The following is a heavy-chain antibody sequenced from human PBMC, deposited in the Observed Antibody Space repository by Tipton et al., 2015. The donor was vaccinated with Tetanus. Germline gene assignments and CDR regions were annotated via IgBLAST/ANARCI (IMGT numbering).Heavy chain of an antibody. CDR1: GDSVSGYY. D-gene: IGHD3-16*01. CDR3: ARDQGGGRVARLNWFGP. Sequence: LRLSCTVSGDSVSGYYWSWIRQPPGKGLEWVGYVYYTGDTNYNPSLKSRVTISVDTSHNQFSLRLSSVTAADTAVYYCARDQGGGRVARLNWFGPWGQGTLVTVSS. V-gene: IGHV4-59*02. CDR2: VYYTGDT. J-gene: IGHJ5*02.